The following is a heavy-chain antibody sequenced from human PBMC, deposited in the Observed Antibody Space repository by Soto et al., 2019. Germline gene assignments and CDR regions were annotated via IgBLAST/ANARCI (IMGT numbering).Heavy chain of an antibody. CDR2: IIPMFGKA. CDR3: ARDGTLYDSSGYYYLY. J-gene: IGHJ4*01. CDR1: GGTFTRYA. V-gene: IGHV1-69*13. Sequence: ASVKVSCKASGGTFTRYAINWVRQAPGEGLEWMGGIIPMFGKANYAQKFQGRVTITADESTSTGYLELRSLTSEDTAVYYCARDGTLYDSSGYYYLYWGHGTRVTVSS. D-gene: IGHD3-22*01.